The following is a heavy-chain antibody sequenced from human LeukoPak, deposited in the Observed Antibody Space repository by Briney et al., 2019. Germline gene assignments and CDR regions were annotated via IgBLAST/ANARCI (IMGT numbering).Heavy chain of an antibody. V-gene: IGHV3-74*01. Sequence: GGSLRLSCAASGFTFSSYWMHWIRHAPGKGLVWVSRIKRDGSSPAYADSVKGRFTISRDNAKNTLYLQMNSLRAEDTAVYYCAELGITVIGGVWGKGTTVTISS. CDR2: IKRDGSSP. CDR1: GFTFSSYW. J-gene: IGHJ6*04. CDR3: AELGITVIGGV. D-gene: IGHD3-10*02.